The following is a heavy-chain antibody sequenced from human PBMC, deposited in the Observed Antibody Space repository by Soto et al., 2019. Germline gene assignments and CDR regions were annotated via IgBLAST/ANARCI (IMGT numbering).Heavy chain of an antibody. V-gene: IGHV4-4*02. D-gene: IGHD4-17*01. CDR2: IYHSGST. CDR3: ARERETTLTSNWFDP. CDR1: GGSISSSNW. J-gene: IGHJ5*02. Sequence: QVQLQESGPGLVKPSGTLSLTCAVSGGSISSSNWWSWVRQPPGKGLEWIGEIYHSGSTNYNPSLQVLVTISVDKSKNQFSLKLSSVTAADKAVYYCARERETTLTSNWFDPWGQGTLVTVSS.